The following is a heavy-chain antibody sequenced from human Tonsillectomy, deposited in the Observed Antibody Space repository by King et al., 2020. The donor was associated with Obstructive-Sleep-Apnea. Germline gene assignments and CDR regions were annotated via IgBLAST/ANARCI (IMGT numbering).Heavy chain of an antibody. CDR3: AKDLLSWLPYYYYGMDV. D-gene: IGHD2-15*01. V-gene: IGHV3-30*18. Sequence: VQLVESGGGVVQPGRSLRLSCAASAFTFSNYGMHWVRQAPGKGLEWVAVISSDGSIKYYADSVQGRFTISRDNSKNTLYLQMNSLRAEDTAVYYCAKDLLSWLPYYYYGMDVWGQGTTVTVSS. J-gene: IGHJ6*01. CDR1: AFTFSNYG. CDR2: ISSDGSIK.